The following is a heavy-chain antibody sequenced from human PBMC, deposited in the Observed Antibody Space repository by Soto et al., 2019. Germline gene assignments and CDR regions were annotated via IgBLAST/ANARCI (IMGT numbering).Heavy chain of an antibody. CDR1: GGTFSSYA. CDR3: ARDTTYYYDSSGYIPSYFDY. D-gene: IGHD3-22*01. Sequence: GPSVKVSCKASGGTFSSYAISWVRQAPGQGLEWMGGIIPIFGTANYAQKFQGRVTITADESTSTAYMELSSLRSEDTAVYYCARDTTYYYDSSGYIPSYFDYWGQGTLVTVSS. CDR2: IIPIFGTA. V-gene: IGHV1-69*13. J-gene: IGHJ4*02.